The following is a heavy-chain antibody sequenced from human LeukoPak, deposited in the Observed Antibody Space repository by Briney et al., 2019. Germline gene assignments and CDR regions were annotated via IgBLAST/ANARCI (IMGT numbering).Heavy chain of an antibody. J-gene: IGHJ4*02. CDR2: IGAYNGNT. Sequence: ASVKVSCKASGYTFTSYGISWVRQAPGQGLEWMGWIGAYNGNTNYAQKLQGRVTMTADTSTSTAYMELRGLRSDDTAVYYCARYDNVDIVATMVSDYWGQGTLVTVSS. D-gene: IGHD5-12*01. V-gene: IGHV1-18*04. CDR1: GYTFTSYG. CDR3: ARYDNVDIVATMVSDY.